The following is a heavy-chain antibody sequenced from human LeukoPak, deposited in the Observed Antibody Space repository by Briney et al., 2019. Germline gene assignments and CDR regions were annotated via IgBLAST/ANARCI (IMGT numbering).Heavy chain of an antibody. CDR2: ISTDGSRP. Sequence: GGSLRLSCAATGFTFSSHWMHWVRQAPGKGLVWVSGISTDGSRPRYADSVNGRFTISRDNAKNTLYLQMNSLRAEDTAVYFCVRDGQGSTPLDYWGQGTLVTVSS. CDR1: GFTFSSHW. V-gene: IGHV3-74*01. CDR3: VRDGQGSTPLDY. J-gene: IGHJ4*02. D-gene: IGHD2-15*01.